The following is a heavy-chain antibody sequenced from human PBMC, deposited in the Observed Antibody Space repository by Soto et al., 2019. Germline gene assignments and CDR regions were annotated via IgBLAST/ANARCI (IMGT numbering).Heavy chain of an antibody. Sequence: QVQLVQSGAEVKKPGASVKVSCKASGYTFTSYGISWVRQAPGQGLEWMGWISAYNGNTNYAQKLQGRVTMTTDTSTSTAYMELRSLRSDDTAVYYCARDYRGGPGKAKYYYYYYGMDVWGQGTTVTVSS. V-gene: IGHV1-18*01. D-gene: IGHD6-19*01. CDR1: GYTFTSYG. J-gene: IGHJ6*02. CDR3: ARDYRGGPGKAKYYYYYYGMDV. CDR2: ISAYNGNT.